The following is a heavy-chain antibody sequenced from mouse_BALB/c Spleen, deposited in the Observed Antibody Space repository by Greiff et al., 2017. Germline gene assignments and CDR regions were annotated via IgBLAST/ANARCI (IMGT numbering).Heavy chain of an antibody. CDR1: GFNIKDTY. V-gene: IGHV14-3*02. D-gene: IGHD2-10*02. Sequence: SGAELVKPGASVKLSCTASGFNIKDTYMHWVKQRPEQGLEWIGRIDPANGNTKYDPKFQGKATITADTSSNTAYLQLSSLTSEDTAVYYCARSPLDYAMDYWGQGTSVTVSA. CDR3: ARSPLDYAMDY. CDR2: IDPANGNT. J-gene: IGHJ4*01.